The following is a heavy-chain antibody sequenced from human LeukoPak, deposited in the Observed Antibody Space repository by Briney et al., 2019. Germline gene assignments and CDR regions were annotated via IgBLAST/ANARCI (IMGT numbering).Heavy chain of an antibody. V-gene: IGHV4-59*01. CDR2: IYYSGST. CDR1: GGSISSYY. D-gene: IGHD6-19*01. CDR3: ARTGYFSGWCFARNDAFDI. Sequence: PSETLSLTCTVSGGSISSYYWSWIRQPPGKGLEWIGYIYYSGSTNYNPSLKSRVTISVDTSKNQFSLKLSSVTAADTAVYYCARTGYFSGWCFARNDAFDIWGQGTMVTVSS. J-gene: IGHJ3*02.